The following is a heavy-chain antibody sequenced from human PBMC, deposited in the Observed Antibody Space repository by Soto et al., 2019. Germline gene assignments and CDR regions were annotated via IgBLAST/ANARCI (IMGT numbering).Heavy chain of an antibody. CDR1: GGTFSSFA. V-gene: IGHV1-69*18. CDR2: IIPIFDSS. CDR3: VGYYYDTSGYYYDY. J-gene: IGHJ4*02. D-gene: IGHD3-22*01. Sequence: VQLVQSGAEVKKPGSSVKVSCKASGGTFSSFAISWVRQAPGQGLEWMGRIIPIFDSSNYAQKFQGRVTITADESTSTAYMELSSLRSEDTAVFYCVGYYYDTSGYYYDYWGQGTLVTVSS.